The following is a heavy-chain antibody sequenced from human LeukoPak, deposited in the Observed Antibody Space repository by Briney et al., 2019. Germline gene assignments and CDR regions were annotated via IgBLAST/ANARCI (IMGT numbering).Heavy chain of an antibody. Sequence: SETLSLTCTVSGGFISSSSYYWGWIRQPPGQGLEWIGSIYYSGSTYYNPSLKSRVTISVDTSKNQFSLKLSSVAAADTAVYYCARDPLGVYYYPPWGYWYFDLWGRGTLVTVSS. D-gene: IGHD2-8*02. V-gene: IGHV4-39*07. CDR2: IYYSGST. CDR3: ARDPLGVYYYPPWGYWYFDL. J-gene: IGHJ2*01. CDR1: GGFISSSSYY.